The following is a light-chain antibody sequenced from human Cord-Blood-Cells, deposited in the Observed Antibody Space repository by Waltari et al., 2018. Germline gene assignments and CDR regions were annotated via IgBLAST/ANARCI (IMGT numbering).Light chain of an antibody. CDR1: QSVSSN. J-gene: IGKJ2*01. CDR2: GAS. CDR3: QQYNNWPVYT. V-gene: IGKV3-15*01. Sequence: EIVMTQSPATLSVSPGERATLSCRASQSVSSNLAWYQQKPGQAPRLLIYGASXXXXXXXXXFSGSGSGTEFTLTISSLQSEDFAVYYCQQYNNWPVYTFGQGTKLEIK.